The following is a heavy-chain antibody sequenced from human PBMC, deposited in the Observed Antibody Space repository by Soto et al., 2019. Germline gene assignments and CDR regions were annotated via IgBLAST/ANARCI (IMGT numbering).Heavy chain of an antibody. D-gene: IGHD3-3*01. J-gene: IGHJ4*02. CDR1: DFLVSNHA. CDR3: VKDGWTGYFYFDY. CDR2: ITGSGGST. V-gene: IGHV3-23*01. Sequence: GGSLRLSCEVSDFLVSNHAMSWVRQAPGKGLEWVSTITGSGGSTHYADSVKGRFTISRGNTKNTLYLKMNSLRADDTAVYYCVKDGWTGYFYFDYWGQGTLVTVSS.